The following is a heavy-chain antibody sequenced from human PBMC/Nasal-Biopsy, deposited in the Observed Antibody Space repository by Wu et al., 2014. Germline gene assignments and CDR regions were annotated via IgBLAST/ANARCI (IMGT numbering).Heavy chain of an antibody. V-gene: IGHV4-59*08. D-gene: IGHD3-10*01. Sequence: TLSLTCTVSGGSITNYYWNWIRQPQGRDCSGLDISFTVGGPVTTPSLKSRVSMSVDSSKNHFSLNLSSVTAADTAIYYCVRARGIDVDSWYFDLWGRGTLVTVSS. J-gene: IGHJ2*01. CDR2: SFTVGGP. CDR3: VRARGIDVDSWYFDL. CDR1: GGSITNYY.